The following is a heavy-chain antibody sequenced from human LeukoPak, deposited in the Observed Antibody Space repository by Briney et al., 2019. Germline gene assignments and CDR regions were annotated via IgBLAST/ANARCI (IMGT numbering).Heavy chain of an antibody. Sequence: GGSLRLSCAASGFTFSSYNMNWVRQAPGKGLEWVSSISSSSSYIYYADSVKGRFTISRDNAKNSLYLQMNSLRAEDTAVYYCARPPDYDSSGPTAYWYFDLWGRGTLVTVSS. CDR1: GFTFSSYN. D-gene: IGHD3-22*01. V-gene: IGHV3-21*01. J-gene: IGHJ2*01. CDR3: ARPPDYDSSGPTAYWYFDL. CDR2: ISSSSSYI.